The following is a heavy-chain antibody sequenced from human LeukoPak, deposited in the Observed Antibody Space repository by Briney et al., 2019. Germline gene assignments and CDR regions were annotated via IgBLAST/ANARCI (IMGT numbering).Heavy chain of an antibody. D-gene: IGHD5-24*01. J-gene: IGHJ4*02. CDR1: EFTFSHFA. CDR3: TRDAYNFNDFDY. Sequence: GGSLRLSCADSEFTFSHFAMHWVRQAPGKGLKWVAVVSSHGNDGYYADSVKGRFTISRDNSKNTLYLQIDSLRAEDTAIYYCTRDAYNFNDFDYWGQGTLVTVSS. CDR2: VSSHGNDG. V-gene: IGHV3-30*01.